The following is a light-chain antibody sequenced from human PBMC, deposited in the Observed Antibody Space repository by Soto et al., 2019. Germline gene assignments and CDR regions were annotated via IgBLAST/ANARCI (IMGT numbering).Light chain of an antibody. CDR2: GAS. J-gene: IGKJ5*01. Sequence: EIVLTQSPGTLSSSPGERATLSCRASQSVSSSYLAWYQQKPGQAPRFLIYGASSRATGIPDRFSGSGSGTDFTLTISRLEPEDFAVYYCQQYGGTPPITFGQGTRLEIK. CDR1: QSVSSSY. V-gene: IGKV3-20*01. CDR3: QQYGGTPPIT.